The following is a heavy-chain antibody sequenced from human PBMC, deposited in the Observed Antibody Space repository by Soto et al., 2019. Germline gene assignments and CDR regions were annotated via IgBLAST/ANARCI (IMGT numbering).Heavy chain of an antibody. Sequence: GASVKVSCKACGYTFTSYGISWVRQAPGQGLEWMGWISAYNGNTNYAQKLQGRVTMTTDTSTSTAYMELRSLRSDDTAVYYCARDYVVAATLYWFDPWGQGTLVTVSS. J-gene: IGHJ5*02. CDR2: ISAYNGNT. D-gene: IGHD2-15*01. CDR3: ARDYVVAATLYWFDP. V-gene: IGHV1-18*01. CDR1: GYTFTSYG.